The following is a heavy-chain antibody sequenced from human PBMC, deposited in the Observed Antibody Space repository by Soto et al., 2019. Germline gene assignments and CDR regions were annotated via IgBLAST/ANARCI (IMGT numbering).Heavy chain of an antibody. CDR1: GCPFSSYG. V-gene: IGHV3-33*01. J-gene: IGHJ6*02. D-gene: IGHD1-26*01. CDR3: ARDISGSSGSYSNLYYYYYGMDV. CDR2: IWYDGSNK. Sequence: PGGFLRLSCAASGCPFSSYGMHWISTATGKGLEWVAVIWYDGSNKYYADSVKGRFTISRDNSKNTLYLQMNSLRAEDTAVYYCARDISGSSGSYSNLYYYYYGMDVWGQGTTVTVSS.